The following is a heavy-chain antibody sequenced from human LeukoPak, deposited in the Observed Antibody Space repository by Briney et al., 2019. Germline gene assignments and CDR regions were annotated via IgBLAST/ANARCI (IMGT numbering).Heavy chain of an antibody. V-gene: IGHV1-69*13. Sequence: SVKVSCKASGGTFSSYAISWVRQAPGQGPEWMGGIIPIFGTANYAQKFQGRVTITADESTSTAYMELSSLRSEDTAEYYCARDFLTGYTMVVRAFDIWGQGTMVTVSS. CDR3: ARDFLTGYTMVVRAFDI. CDR1: GGTFSSYA. J-gene: IGHJ3*02. CDR2: IIPIFGTA. D-gene: IGHD3-9*01.